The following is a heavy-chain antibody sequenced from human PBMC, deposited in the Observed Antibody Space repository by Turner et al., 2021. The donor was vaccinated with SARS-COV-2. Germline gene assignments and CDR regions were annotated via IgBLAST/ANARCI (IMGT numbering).Heavy chain of an antibody. V-gene: IGHV4-59*01. CDR3: ARTDGYNYDY. D-gene: IGHD5-12*01. J-gene: IGHJ4*02. Sequence: QVQLQESGPGLVKPSETLSLTCTVSGGSISSYYWSWIRQPPGKGLGWIGYNYYRGSTNNNPSLKSRVTISIDTSKNQFSQKLSSVAAADAAVYYCARTDGYNYDYWGQGTLVTVSS. CDR2: NYYRGST. CDR1: GGSISSYY.